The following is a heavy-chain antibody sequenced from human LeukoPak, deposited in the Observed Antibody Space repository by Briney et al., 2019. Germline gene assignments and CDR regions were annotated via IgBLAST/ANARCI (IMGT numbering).Heavy chain of an antibody. D-gene: IGHD2-21*02. CDR1: GGSFSPYY. J-gene: IGHJ4*02. Sequence: SETLSLTCAVYGGSFSPYYWSWIRQPPGKGLEWIGEINHSGSTNYNPSLKSRVTISVDSSKNQFSLRLSSVTAADTAVYYCARGGFYCGGDCYVDYWGQGTLVTVSS. CDR2: INHSGST. V-gene: IGHV4-34*01. CDR3: ARGGFYCGGDCYVDY.